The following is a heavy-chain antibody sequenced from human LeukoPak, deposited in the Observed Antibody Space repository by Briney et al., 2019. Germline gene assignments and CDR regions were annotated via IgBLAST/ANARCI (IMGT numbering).Heavy chain of an antibody. CDR3: ATYRQVLLPFDS. CDR2: IFPSGGEI. J-gene: IGHJ4*02. V-gene: IGHV3-23*01. D-gene: IGHD5-18*01. CDR1: GFTFSTLA. Sequence: GGSLRLSCAASGFTFSTLAMLWVRQPPGKGLEWVSSIFPSGGEIHYADSVRGRFTISRDNSKSILSLQMNSLRAEDTAIYYCATYRQVLLPFDSWGQGTLVTVSS.